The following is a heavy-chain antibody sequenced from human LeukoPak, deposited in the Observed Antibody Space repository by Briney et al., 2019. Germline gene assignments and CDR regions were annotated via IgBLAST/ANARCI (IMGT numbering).Heavy chain of an antibody. V-gene: IGHV4-59*12. CDR3: ARVGRYDSSGYNAFDI. CDR1: GDSINNYY. D-gene: IGHD3-22*01. Sequence: SETLSLTCTVSGDSINNYYWSWIRQPPGKGLEWIGYIYYIGTTKFNPSLKSRVTISLDTSRNQFSLKLSSVTAADTAVYYCARVGRYDSSGYNAFDIWGQGTMVTVSS. J-gene: IGHJ3*02. CDR2: IYYIGTT.